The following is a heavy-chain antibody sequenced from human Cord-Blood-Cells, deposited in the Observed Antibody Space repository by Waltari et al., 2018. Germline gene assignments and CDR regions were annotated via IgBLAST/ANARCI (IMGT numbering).Heavy chain of an antibody. CDR2: IYWNDDK. CDR1: GFSLSTSGVG. D-gene: IGHD6-6*01. J-gene: IGHJ3*02. V-gene: IGHV2-5*01. CDR3: AHRSYSSSPLGENAFHS. Sequence: QITLKESGPTLVKPTQPLTLTCTFSGFSLSTSGVGVGWIRQPPGKALEWLALIYWNDDKRYSPSLKSRLTITKDTSKDQVVLTMTNMDPVDTVTYYCAHRSYSSSPLGENAFHSWGQGTMVTVSA.